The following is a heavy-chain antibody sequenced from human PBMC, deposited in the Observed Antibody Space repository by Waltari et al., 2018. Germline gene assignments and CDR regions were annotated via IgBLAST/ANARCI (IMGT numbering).Heavy chain of an antibody. Sequence: QLQLQESGPGLVQPSETLSLTCTVSGGSISSSSYYWGWTRQPPGTGLEGIGGIYYSGSTYYNPSLKSRVTISVDTSKNQFSLKLSSVTAADTAVYYCASLRIAARRRYYYGMDVWGQGTTVTVSS. CDR3: ASLRIAARRRYYYGMDV. J-gene: IGHJ6*02. D-gene: IGHD6-6*01. CDR2: IYYSGST. CDR1: GGSISSSSYY. V-gene: IGHV4-39*01.